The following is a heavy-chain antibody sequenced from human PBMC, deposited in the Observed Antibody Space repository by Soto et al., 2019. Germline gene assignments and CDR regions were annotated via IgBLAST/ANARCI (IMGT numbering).Heavy chain of an antibody. V-gene: IGHV3-21*01. D-gene: IGHD3-9*01. CDR1: GFTFSSYS. J-gene: IGHJ4*02. CDR2: ISSSSSYI. CDR3: AGDYDILTGNGVDY. Sequence: EVQLVESGGGLVKPGGSLRLSCAASGFTFSSYSMNWVRQAPGKGLEWVSSISSSSSYIYYADSVKGRFTISRDNAKNSLYLQMNSLRAEDTAVYYCAGDYDILTGNGVDYWGQGTLVTVSS.